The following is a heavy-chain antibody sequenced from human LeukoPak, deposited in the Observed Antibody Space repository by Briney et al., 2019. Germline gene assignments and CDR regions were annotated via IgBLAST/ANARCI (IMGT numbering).Heavy chain of an antibody. CDR3: ARRSGSYFGGVDY. J-gene: IGHJ4*02. V-gene: IGHV4-34*01. D-gene: IGHD1-26*01. CDR1: GGSFSGYY. CDR2: INHSGST. Sequence: SETLSLTCAVYGGSFSGYYWSWIRQPPGKGLEWIGEINHSGSTNYNPSLKSRVTISVDTSKNQFSLKLSSVTAADTAVYYCARRSGSYFGGVDYWGQGTLVTVSS.